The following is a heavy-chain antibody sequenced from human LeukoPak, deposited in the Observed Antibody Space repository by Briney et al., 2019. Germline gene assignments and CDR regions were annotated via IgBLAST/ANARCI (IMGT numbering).Heavy chain of an antibody. CDR3: ARAYGGPFYYYYYMDV. CDR2: ISSSGSTI. D-gene: IGHD4-23*01. J-gene: IGHJ6*03. CDR1: GFTFSDYY. V-gene: IGHV3-11*04. Sequence: GGSLRLSCAASGFTFSDYYMSWIRQAPGKGLEWVSYISSSGSTIYYADSVKGRFTISRDNAKNSLYLQMNSLRAEDTAVYYCARAYGGPFYYYYYMDVWGKGTTVTVSS.